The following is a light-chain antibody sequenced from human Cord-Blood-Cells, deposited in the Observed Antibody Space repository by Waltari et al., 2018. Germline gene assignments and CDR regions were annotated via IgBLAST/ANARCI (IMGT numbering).Light chain of an antibody. CDR1: NLGDHY. J-gene: IGLJ1*01. Sequence: SYELTQPPSVSVSPGQTASITCSGGNLGDHYACWYQQKPGQSPVLVIYQGSKRPSEIPQRFAGSNSGNTATLTISGTQAMEEADYYCQAWDSSTAYVFGAGTKVTVL. CDR3: QAWDSSTAYV. V-gene: IGLV3-1*01. CDR2: QGS.